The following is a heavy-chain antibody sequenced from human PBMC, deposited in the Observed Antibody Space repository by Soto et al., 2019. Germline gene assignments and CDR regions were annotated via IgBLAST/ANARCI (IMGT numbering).Heavy chain of an antibody. CDR2: IKSKSDGGTT. CDR3: TSGVTMLVV. CDR1: GFNFSNAW. D-gene: IGHD3-22*01. J-gene: IGHJ4*02. V-gene: IGHV3-15*07. Sequence: EVQLVESGGGLVKPGGSLRLSCVASGFNFSNAWMNWVRQAPGKGLEWVARIKSKSDGGTTDYAAPVKGRFNISRDDSKNTLYLQMNSLKTEDTAVYFCTSGVTMLVVWGQGTLVTVSS.